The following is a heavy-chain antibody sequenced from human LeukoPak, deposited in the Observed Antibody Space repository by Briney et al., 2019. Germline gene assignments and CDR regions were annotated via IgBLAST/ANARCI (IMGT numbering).Heavy chain of an antibody. Sequence: KPSETLSLTCTVSGGSISSYYWSWLRQPPGKGLEWIGYIYYSGSTNYNPSLKSRVTISVDTSKNQFSLKLSSVTAADTAVYYCAREWMLRSTSCLDYWGQGTLVTVSS. CDR3: AREWMLRSTSCLDY. D-gene: IGHD2-2*01. CDR1: GGSISSYY. J-gene: IGHJ4*02. V-gene: IGHV4-59*01. CDR2: IYYSGST.